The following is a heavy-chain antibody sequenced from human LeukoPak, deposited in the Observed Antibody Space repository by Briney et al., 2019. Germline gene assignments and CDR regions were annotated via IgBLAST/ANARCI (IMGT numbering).Heavy chain of an antibody. D-gene: IGHD1-26*01. J-gene: IGHJ6*03. Sequence: DPSETPSPTRRVYGDSITEGGHRWSLIRPPPGKGLEWIANIHYSGTTSHNPSLNSRVSMSVDTSKNQFSLRLTSLTVADTAVYYCARDAIVRGISDYYYVDVWGKGTTVTVSS. CDR1: GDSITEGGHR. CDR2: IHYSGTT. V-gene: IGHV4-31*03. CDR3: ARDAIVRGISDYYYVDV.